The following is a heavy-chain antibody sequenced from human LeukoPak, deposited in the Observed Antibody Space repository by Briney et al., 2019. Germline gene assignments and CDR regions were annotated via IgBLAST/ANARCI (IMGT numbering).Heavy chain of an antibody. CDR1: GGSISSGGYS. Sequence: PSQTLSLTCAVSGGSISSGGYSWSWIRQPPGKGLEWIGYIYHSGSTYYNPSLKSRVTISVDRSKNQFSLKLSSVTAADTAVYYCARGYNWKDAFDIWGQGTMVTVSS. D-gene: IGHD1-20*01. CDR3: ARGYNWKDAFDI. CDR2: IYHSGST. V-gene: IGHV4-30-2*01. J-gene: IGHJ3*02.